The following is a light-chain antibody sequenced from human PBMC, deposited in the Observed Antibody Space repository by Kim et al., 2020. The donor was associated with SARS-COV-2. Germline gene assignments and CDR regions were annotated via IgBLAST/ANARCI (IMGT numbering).Light chain of an antibody. V-gene: IGLV2-14*01. Sequence: QSALTQPASVSGSPGQSITISCTGTSSDVDGYKYVSWYQQHPGKAPNLVIYEVDNRPSGVSIRFSGSKSGNTASLTISRLQAEDEADYYCSSYIRGSTNYVFGTGTKVTVL. J-gene: IGLJ1*01. CDR1: SSDVDGYKY. CDR2: EVD. CDR3: SSYIRGSTNYV.